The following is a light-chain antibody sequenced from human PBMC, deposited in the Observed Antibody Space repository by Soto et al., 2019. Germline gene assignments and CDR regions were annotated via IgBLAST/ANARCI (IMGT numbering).Light chain of an antibody. J-gene: IGKJ2*01. CDR1: QSVSSN. CDR3: QQYNNWPPYT. Sequence: EIVMTQSPATLSVSPGERDTLSCRANQSVSSNLAWYQQKPGQAPRFLIYGASTRATGIPARFSGSGSGTEFTLTISNLQSEDFAFYYCQQYNNWPPYTFGQGTKLEIK. CDR2: GAS. V-gene: IGKV3-15*01.